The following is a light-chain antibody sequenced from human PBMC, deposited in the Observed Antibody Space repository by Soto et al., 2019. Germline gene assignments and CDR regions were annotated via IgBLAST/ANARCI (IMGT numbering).Light chain of an antibody. CDR1: SSDVGGYDY. J-gene: IGLJ1*01. CDR2: EVT. CDR3: TSYAGSNTPYV. V-gene: IGLV2-8*01. Sequence: QSALTQPPSASGSPGQSVTISCTGTSSDVGGYDYVSWYQQHPGKAPKLMIFEVTKRPSGVPNRFSGSKSGNTASLTVSGLQAEDEADYYCTSYAGSNTPYVSGTGTKVTVL.